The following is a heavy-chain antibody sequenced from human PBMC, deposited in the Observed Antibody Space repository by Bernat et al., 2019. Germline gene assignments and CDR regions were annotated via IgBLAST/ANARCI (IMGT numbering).Heavy chain of an antibody. CDR3: ARDCSGGSCFDC. CDR1: GFTFSSYA. D-gene: IGHD2-15*01. J-gene: IGHJ4*02. CDR2: ISYDGSNK. Sequence: QVQLVESGGGVVQPGRSLRLSCAASGFTFSSYAMHWVRQAPGKGLEWVAVISYDGSNKYYADSVKGRFTISRDNSKNTLYLQMNSLRAEDTAVYYCARDCSGGSCFDCWGQGTLVSVSS. V-gene: IGHV3-30-3*01.